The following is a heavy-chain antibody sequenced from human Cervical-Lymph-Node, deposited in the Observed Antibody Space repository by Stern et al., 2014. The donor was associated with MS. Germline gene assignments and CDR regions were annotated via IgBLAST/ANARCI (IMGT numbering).Heavy chain of an antibody. D-gene: IGHD6-6*01. Sequence: QLQLQESGPGLVKPSATLSLTCTVSNDSIGSSDYYWAWIRQSPEKGLEWIGRVYHTESTYGNPSLTSRVTISIATTKNQFSLRLSSVTAADTAMYYCARQTFYTTSSVSRYFDVWGRGSLVTVSS. CDR2: VYHTEST. J-gene: IGHJ2*01. CDR1: NDSIGSSDYY. CDR3: ARQTFYTTSSVSRYFDV. V-gene: IGHV4-39*01.